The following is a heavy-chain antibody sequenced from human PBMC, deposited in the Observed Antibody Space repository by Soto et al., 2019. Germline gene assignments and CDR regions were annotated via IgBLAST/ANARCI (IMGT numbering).Heavy chain of an antibody. CDR3: ARGARNYYYFDY. CDR1: GDSVSSNSAA. Sequence: SQTLSLTCAISGDSVSSNSAAWNWIRQSPSRGLEWLGRTYYRSKWYNDYAVSVKSRITINPDTSKNQFSLQLNSLRAEDTAVYYCARGARNYYYFDYWGQGTLVTVSS. V-gene: IGHV6-1*01. J-gene: IGHJ4*02. D-gene: IGHD3-10*01. CDR2: TYYRSKWYN.